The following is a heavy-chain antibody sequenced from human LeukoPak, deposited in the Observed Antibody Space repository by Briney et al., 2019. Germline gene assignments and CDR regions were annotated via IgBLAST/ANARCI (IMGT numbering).Heavy chain of an antibody. Sequence: SETLSLTCAVYGGSFSAYYWSWIRQPPGKGLEWIGEINHSGSTNYNPPLKSRVTISVDTSKNQFSLQLSSVTAADTAVYYCARAAAVAGTLYYYYYMDVWGKGTTVTVSS. CDR3: ARAAAVAGTLYYYYYMDV. J-gene: IGHJ6*03. D-gene: IGHD6-19*01. V-gene: IGHV4-34*01. CDR2: INHSGST. CDR1: GGSFSAYY.